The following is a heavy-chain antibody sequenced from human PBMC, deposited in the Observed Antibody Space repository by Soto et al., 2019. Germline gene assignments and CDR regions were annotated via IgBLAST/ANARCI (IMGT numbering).Heavy chain of an antibody. CDR3: TCIFSGGYGYGFYYYGMDV. Sequence: QLQLQESGPGLMKPSETLSLTCTVSGGSISSSSYYWGWIRQPPGKGLEWIGSIYYSGSTYYNPSLKSRVTISVDTSKSQFSLKLSSVTAADTAVYYCTCIFSGGYGYGFYYYGMDVWGQGTTVTVSS. CDR2: IYYSGST. V-gene: IGHV4-39*01. CDR1: GGSISSSSYY. J-gene: IGHJ6*02. D-gene: IGHD5-18*01.